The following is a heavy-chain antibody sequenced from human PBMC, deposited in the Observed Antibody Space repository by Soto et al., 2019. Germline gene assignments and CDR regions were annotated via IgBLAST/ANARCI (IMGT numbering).Heavy chain of an antibody. CDR3: ARDRYYGSGSYNHFDY. Sequence: ASVKVSCKASGYTFNKYTIHWVRQAPGQRLEWMGCINAGNGDTKYSQKFQGRVTITRDTSANTAYMELSSLRSEDTAVYYCARDRYYGSGSYNHFDYWGQGTQVTVSS. V-gene: IGHV1-3*01. J-gene: IGHJ4*02. CDR2: INAGNGDT. CDR1: GYTFNKYT. D-gene: IGHD3-10*01.